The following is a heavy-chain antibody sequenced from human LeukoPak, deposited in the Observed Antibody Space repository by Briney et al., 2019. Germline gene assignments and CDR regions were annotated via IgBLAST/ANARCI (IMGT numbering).Heavy chain of an antibody. D-gene: IGHD3-10*01. J-gene: IGHJ4*02. V-gene: IGHV3-23*01. CDR3: AKGAGGPFEF. Sequence: PGGSLRLSWAASGFTFSTSVIAWVRQAPGKGLEWVSAISAGGDSTFYADSVKGRFTTSRDNSKNTVFLQMTTLRPEDTAMYYCAKGAGGPFEFWGQGTLVTVSS. CDR2: ISAGGDST. CDR1: GFTFSTSV.